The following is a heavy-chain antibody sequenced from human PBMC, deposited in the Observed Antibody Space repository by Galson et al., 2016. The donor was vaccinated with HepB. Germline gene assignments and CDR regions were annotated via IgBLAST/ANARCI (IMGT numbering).Heavy chain of an antibody. CDR3: TTAAGIETRPIFDY. Sequence: SLRLSCAASGFTFNNAWLSWVRQTPGKGLEWVGRIKSTTNDETKEYAAPVRDRFSVAKDEKKSTLYLKMKSLRTEDMAVYYRTTAAGIETRPIFDYWGQGTLVTVSS. J-gene: IGHJ4*02. V-gene: IGHV3-15*01. CDR2: IKSTTNDETK. CDR1: GFTFNNAW. D-gene: IGHD6-6*01.